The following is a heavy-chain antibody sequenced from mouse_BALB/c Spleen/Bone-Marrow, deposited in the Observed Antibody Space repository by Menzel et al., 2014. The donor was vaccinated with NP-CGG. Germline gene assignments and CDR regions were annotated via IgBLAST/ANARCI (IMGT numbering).Heavy chain of an antibody. Sequence: VQLQQSGAELVRPGTSVTVSCKASGYAFTNYLIEWVKQRPGQGLEWIGVINPGSGGTNYNEKFKDTATLTADKSSSTAYMQLSSLTSDDSAVYFCARGAYYGEYFDYWGPGTTLTVSS. CDR1: GYAFTNYL. J-gene: IGHJ2*01. D-gene: IGHD2-13*01. CDR3: ARGAYYGEYFDY. CDR2: INPGSGGT. V-gene: IGHV1-54*01.